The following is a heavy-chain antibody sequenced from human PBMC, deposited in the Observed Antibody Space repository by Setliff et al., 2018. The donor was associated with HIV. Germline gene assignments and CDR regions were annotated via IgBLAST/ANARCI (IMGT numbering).Heavy chain of an antibody. CDR2: INPNDGAT. CDR1: GGTFSSYA. D-gene: IGHD6-19*01. V-gene: IGHV1-2*04. J-gene: IGHJ6*02. Sequence: ASVKVSCKASGGTFSSYAISWVRQAPGQGLEWMGIINPNDGATTYAQKFQGWVTMTRDTSISTAYMELSRLRSDDTAAYYCARGAGYSSGWYDSGYWSGKATYYYGMDVWGQGTTVTVSS. CDR3: ARGAGYSSGWYDSGYWSGKATYYYGMDV.